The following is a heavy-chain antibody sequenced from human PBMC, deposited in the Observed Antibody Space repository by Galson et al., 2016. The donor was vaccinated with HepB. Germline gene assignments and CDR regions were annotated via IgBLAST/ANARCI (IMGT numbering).Heavy chain of an antibody. CDR2: IIPFLGVP. CDR1: GGTFSTYA. V-gene: IGHV1-69*10. Sequence: SVKVSCKASGGTFSTYAISWVRQAPGQGLEWMGGIIPFLGVPNYAQNFQGRVTITADISTSTAYMELSSLRSEDTAMYYCAISDPYYYYMDVWGKGTTVTVSS. CDR3: AISDPYYYYMDV. J-gene: IGHJ6*03.